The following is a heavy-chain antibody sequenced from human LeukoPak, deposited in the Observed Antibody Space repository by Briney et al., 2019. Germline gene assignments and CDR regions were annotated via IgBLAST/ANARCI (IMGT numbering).Heavy chain of an antibody. CDR1: GDSISSGDYY. CDR3: AGAVTGYYLSHYYFPY. J-gene: IGHJ4*02. V-gene: IGHV4-30-4*01. Sequence: SETLSLTCTVSGDSISSGDYYWTWIRQPPGKDLEWIGYIYYNGITYYNPSLKSRVIISVDQPKKQFSLKLSTVTAADPAVYYCAGAVTGYYLSHYYFPYWGRGTLVTVSS. CDR2: IYYNGIT. D-gene: IGHD3-9*01.